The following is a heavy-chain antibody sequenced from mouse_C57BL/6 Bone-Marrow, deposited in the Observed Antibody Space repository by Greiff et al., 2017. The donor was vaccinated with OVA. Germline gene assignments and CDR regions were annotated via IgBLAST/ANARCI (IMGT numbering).Heavy chain of an antibody. J-gene: IGHJ4*01. CDR1: GYTFTSYG. CDR2: IYPRSGNT. CDR3: ARGGSYAMDY. Sequence: QVQLKQSGAELARPGASVKLSCKASGYTFTSYGISWVKQRPGQGLEWIGEIYPRSGNTYYNEKFKGKATLTADKSSSTAYMELRSLTSEDSAVYFCARGGSYAMDYWGQGTSVTVSS. V-gene: IGHV1-81*01.